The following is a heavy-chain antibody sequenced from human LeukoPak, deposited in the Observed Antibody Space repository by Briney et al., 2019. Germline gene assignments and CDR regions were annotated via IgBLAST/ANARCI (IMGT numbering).Heavy chain of an antibody. CDR2: IRYDGSNK. V-gene: IGHV3-30*02. D-gene: IGHD3-3*01. J-gene: IGHJ3*02. CDR3: AKDRFWGFLEWPDAFDI. CDR1: VFTLSSHG. Sequence: PGGSLGLSRAASVFTLSSHGIHCVRQAPGKGLEWGAYIRYDGSNKYYAASVNGLFTSYRDNSKNTLYLQMNSLRAENTAVYYCAKDRFWGFLEWPDAFDIWGQGTMVTVSS.